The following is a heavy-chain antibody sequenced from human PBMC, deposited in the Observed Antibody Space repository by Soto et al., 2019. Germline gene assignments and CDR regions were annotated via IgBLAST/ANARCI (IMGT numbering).Heavy chain of an antibody. CDR3: ARSNWNEGIFAY. D-gene: IGHD1-20*01. CDR1: GFTVSSNY. CDR2: IYSGGST. J-gene: IGHJ4*02. Sequence: EVQLVETGGGLIQPGGSLRLSCAASGFTVSSNYMSWVRQAPGKGLEWVSVIYSGGSTYYADSVKGRFTISRDNSKNTLYLQMNSMRAEDTAVYYCARSNWNEGIFAYWGQGTLVNVSS. V-gene: IGHV3-53*02.